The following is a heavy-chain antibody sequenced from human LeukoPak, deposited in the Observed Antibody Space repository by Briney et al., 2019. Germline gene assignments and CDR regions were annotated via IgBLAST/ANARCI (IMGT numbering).Heavy chain of an antibody. Sequence: SETLSLTCTVSGGSISSYYWSWIRQPPGKGLEWIGYIYYSGSTNYNPSLKSRVTISVDTSKNQFSVKLSSVTAADTAVYYCARSPRRYFDYWGEGTLVTVSS. J-gene: IGHJ4*02. CDR1: GGSISSYY. V-gene: IGHV4-59*01. CDR3: ARSPRRYFDY. CDR2: IYYSGST.